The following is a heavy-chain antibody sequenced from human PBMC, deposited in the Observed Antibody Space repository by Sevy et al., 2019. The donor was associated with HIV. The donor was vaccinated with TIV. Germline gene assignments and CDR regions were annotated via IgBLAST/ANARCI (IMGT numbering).Heavy chain of an antibody. Sequence: GGSLRLSCAASGFTFNIYSMSWVRQTPGKGLEWVATLSFGCGKINHADSVKGRFTMSRDDSKKAVYLEMNNLGVEETAIYFCAGEGCTKPHDYWGQGTLVTVSS. D-gene: IGHD2-8*01. J-gene: IGHJ4*02. CDR1: GFTFNIYS. CDR3: AGEGCTKPHDY. CDR2: LSFGCGKI. V-gene: IGHV3-23*01.